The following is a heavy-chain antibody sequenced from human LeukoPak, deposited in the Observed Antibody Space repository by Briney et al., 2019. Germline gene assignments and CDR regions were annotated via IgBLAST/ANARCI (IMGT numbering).Heavy chain of an antibody. CDR1: GGSLSGYY. CDR3: ARRRWSSSSVIGY. D-gene: IGHD6-6*01. Sequence: SETLSLTCGMSGGSLSGYYWSWIRQSLDGVLEWIGEINHSGSINDNPSLKSRVTMSVDTSKNQFSLRLTSLTAADTAVYYCARRRWSSSSVIGYWSRGTRVTVSS. V-gene: IGHV4-34*01. CDR2: INHSGSI. J-gene: IGHJ4*02.